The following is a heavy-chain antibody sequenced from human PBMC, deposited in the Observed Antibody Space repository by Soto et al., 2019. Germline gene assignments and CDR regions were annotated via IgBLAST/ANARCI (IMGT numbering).Heavy chain of an antibody. CDR3: ARGYDYVWGSYPLYPSYFDY. CDR2: IYHSGST. Sequence: SETLSLTCAVYGGSFSGYYWSWIRQPPGKGLEWIGEIYHSGSTNYNPSLKSRVPISVDTSKNQFSLKLSSVTAADTAVYYCARGYDYVWGSYPLYPSYFDYWGQGTLVTAPQ. D-gene: IGHD3-16*02. CDR1: GGSFSGYY. J-gene: IGHJ4*02. V-gene: IGHV4-34*01.